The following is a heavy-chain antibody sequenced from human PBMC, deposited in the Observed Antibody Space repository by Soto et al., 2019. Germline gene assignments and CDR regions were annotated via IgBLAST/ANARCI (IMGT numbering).Heavy chain of an antibody. V-gene: IGHV1-46*01. D-gene: IGHD3-10*02. J-gene: IGHJ4*02. CDR3: ARFRPNRYYFDY. CDR1: GYTFSTYY. Sequence: ASVKVSCKASGYTFSTYYMHWVRQAPGQGYEWMGIINPSGGSTTYAQKFQGRVTMTRDTSTTTVYMELSSLKSEDTAVYYCARFRPNRYYFDYWGQGTLVTVSS. CDR2: INPSGGST.